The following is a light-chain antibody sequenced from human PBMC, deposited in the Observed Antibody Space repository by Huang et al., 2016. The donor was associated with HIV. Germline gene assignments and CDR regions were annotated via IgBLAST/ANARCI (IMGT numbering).Light chain of an antibody. Sequence: DIQVTQSPSTLSAFVGDRVNITCRTSQRISNWLAWYQQKPGEVPILLISKASNLENGVPSRFSGNGSGTEFTLTINDLQPDDLATYYCQHQWTFGQGTKVEIK. CDR1: QRISNW. J-gene: IGKJ1*01. V-gene: IGKV1-5*03. CDR2: KAS. CDR3: QHQWT.